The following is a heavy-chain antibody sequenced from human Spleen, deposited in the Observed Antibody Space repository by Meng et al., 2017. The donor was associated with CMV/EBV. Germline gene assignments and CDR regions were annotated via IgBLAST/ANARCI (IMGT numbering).Heavy chain of an antibody. CDR1: GGATSSGDYY. V-gene: IGHV4-30-4*08. D-gene: IGHD6-19*01. J-gene: IGHJ5*02. CDR3: AREGSAS. CDR2: IYYSGST. Sequence: FISCTVPGGATSSGDYYWSWIRQPPGKGVEWIGYIYYSGSTYYNPSLKSRVTISVDTSKNQFSLKLSSVTAADTAVYYCAREGSASWGQGTLVTVSS.